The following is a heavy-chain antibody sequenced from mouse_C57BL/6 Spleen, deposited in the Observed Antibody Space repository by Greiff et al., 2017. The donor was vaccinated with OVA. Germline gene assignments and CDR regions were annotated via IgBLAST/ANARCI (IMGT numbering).Heavy chain of an antibody. D-gene: IGHD1-1*01. CDR2: IYPRSGNT. Sequence: VQLQQSGAELARPGASVKLSCKASGYTFTSYGISWVKQRTGQGLEWIGEIYPRSGNTYYNEKFKGKATLTADKSSSTAYMELRSLTSEDSAVSFCSLCATVVADGWYCAVWGTGTTVTVSA. CDR3: SLCATVVADGWYCAV. J-gene: IGHJ1*03. V-gene: IGHV1-81*01. CDR1: GYTFTSYG.